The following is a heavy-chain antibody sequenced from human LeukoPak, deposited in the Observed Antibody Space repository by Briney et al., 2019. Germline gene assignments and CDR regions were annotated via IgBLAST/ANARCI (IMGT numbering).Heavy chain of an antibody. CDR2: IYYSGST. CDR1: GGSISSYY. D-gene: IGHD1-26*01. V-gene: IGHV4-59*01. Sequence: DPSETLSLTCTVSGGSISSYYWSWIRQPPGKGLEWIGYIYYSGSTNYNPSLKSRVTISVDTSKDQFSLKLSSVTAADTAVYYCAKSERELLRYFDYWGQGTLVTVSS. CDR3: AKSERELLRYFDY. J-gene: IGHJ4*02.